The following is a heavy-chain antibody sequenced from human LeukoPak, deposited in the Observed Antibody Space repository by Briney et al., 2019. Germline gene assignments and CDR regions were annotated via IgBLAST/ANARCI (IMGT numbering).Heavy chain of an antibody. Sequence: ASVKVSCKASGYTFTSYGISWVRQAPGQGLEWMGWISAYNGNTNYAQKLQGRVTMTTDTSTSTAYMELRSLRSDDTAVYYCARVLSPMVRGVISDYWGQGTLVTVSS. CDR3: ARVLSPMVRGVISDY. V-gene: IGHV1-18*01. CDR1: GYTFTSYG. CDR2: ISAYNGNT. D-gene: IGHD3-10*01. J-gene: IGHJ4*02.